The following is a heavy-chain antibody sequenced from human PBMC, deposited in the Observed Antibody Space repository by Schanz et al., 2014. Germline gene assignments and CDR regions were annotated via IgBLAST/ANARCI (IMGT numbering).Heavy chain of an antibody. D-gene: IGHD5-12*01. CDR2: INPTGGST. CDR3: ARAAYGGYTSTPLRY. J-gene: IGHJ4*02. Sequence: QVQLVQSGAEVKKPGASVKVSCKASGYTFISYFIHWVRQAPGQGLEWMGIINPTGGSTSYAQRFQGRVTVTRDTSTSTVYMELSSLRSEDTAVYSCARAAYGGYTSTPLRYWGQGTLVTVSS. V-gene: IGHV1-46*01. CDR1: GYTFISYF.